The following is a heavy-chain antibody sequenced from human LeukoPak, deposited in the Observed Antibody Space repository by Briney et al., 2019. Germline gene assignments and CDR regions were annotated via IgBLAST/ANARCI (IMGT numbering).Heavy chain of an antibody. CDR2: IYYSGST. J-gene: IGHJ4*02. CDR3: ARGEVRYGYAAVRFDY. V-gene: IGHV4-59*12. CDR1: GGSISSYY. Sequence: SETLSLTCTVSGGSISSYYWSWIRQPPGKGLEWIGYIYYSGSTNYNPSLKSRVTISVDTSKNQFSLKLSSVTAADTAVYYCARGEVRYGYAAVRFDYWGQGTLVTVSS. D-gene: IGHD5-12*01.